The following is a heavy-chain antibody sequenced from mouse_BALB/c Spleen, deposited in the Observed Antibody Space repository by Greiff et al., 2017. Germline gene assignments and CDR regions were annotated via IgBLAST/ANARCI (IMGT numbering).Heavy chain of an antibody. J-gene: IGHJ4*01. CDR1: GFTFTDYY. CDR2: IRNKANGYTT. D-gene: IGHD1-1*01. Sequence: EVKLVESGGGLVQPGGSLRLSCATSGFTFTDYYMSWVRQPPGKALEWLGFIRNKANGYTTEYSASVKGRFTISRDNSQSILYLQMNTLRAEDSATYYCARASYYYGLYYYAMDYWGQGTSVTVSS. V-gene: IGHV7-3*02. CDR3: ARASYYYGLYYYAMDY.